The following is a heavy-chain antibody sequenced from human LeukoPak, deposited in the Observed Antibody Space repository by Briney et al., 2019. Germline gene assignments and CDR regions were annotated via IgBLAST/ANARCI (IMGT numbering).Heavy chain of an antibody. J-gene: IGHJ4*02. Sequence: GGSLRLSCAASGFTFSSYGMHWVRQAPGKGLEWVAVISYDGSNKYYADSVKGRFTISRDNAKNSLYLQMNSLRTEDTALYYCAKGYTDYGDYFFFDYWGQGTLVTVSS. D-gene: IGHD4-17*01. CDR1: GFTFSSYG. CDR3: AKGYTDYGDYFFFDY. CDR2: ISYDGSNK. V-gene: IGHV3-30*18.